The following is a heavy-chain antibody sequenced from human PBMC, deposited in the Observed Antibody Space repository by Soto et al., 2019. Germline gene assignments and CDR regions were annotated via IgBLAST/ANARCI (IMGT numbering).Heavy chain of an antibody. CDR1: GFTFSSYA. CDR3: AKQPPAYCSSTSCYPFSMDV. CDR2: ISGSGGST. V-gene: IGHV3-23*01. D-gene: IGHD2-2*01. Sequence: GGSLRLSCAASGFTFSSYAMSWVRQAPGKGLEWVSAISGSGGSTYYADSVKGRFTISRDNSKNTLYLQMNSLRAEDTAVYYCAKQPPAYCSSTSCYPFSMDVWGQGTTVTVSS. J-gene: IGHJ6*02.